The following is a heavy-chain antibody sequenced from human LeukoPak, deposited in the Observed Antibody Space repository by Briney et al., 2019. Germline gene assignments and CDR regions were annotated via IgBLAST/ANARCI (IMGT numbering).Heavy chain of an antibody. CDR3: AKETREPRAFDY. J-gene: IGHJ4*02. CDR2: IRYDGSNK. CDR1: GFTFSSYG. V-gene: IGHV3-30*02. D-gene: IGHD1-26*01. Sequence: GGSLRLSCAASGFTFSSYGMHWVRQAPGKGLEWVAFIRYDGSNKYYADSVKGRFTISRDNSKNTLYLQMNSLRAEDTAVHYCAKETREPRAFDYWGQGTLVTVSS.